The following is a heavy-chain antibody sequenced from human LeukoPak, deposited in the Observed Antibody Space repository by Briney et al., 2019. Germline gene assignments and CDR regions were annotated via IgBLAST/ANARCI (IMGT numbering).Heavy chain of an antibody. CDR2: ISWNSGSI. Sequence: GRSLRLSCAASGFTFDDYAMHWVRQAPGKGLEWVSGISWNSGSIGYADSVKGRFTISRDNAKNSLYLQMSSLRAEDTALYYCAKDKEDGDYYYGMDVWGQGTTVTVSS. V-gene: IGHV3-9*01. D-gene: IGHD4-17*01. J-gene: IGHJ6*02. CDR3: AKDKEDGDYYYGMDV. CDR1: GFTFDDYA.